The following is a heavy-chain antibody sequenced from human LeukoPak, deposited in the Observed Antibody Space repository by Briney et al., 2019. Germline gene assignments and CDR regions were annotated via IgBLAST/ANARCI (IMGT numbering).Heavy chain of an antibody. D-gene: IGHD2-2*01. CDR2: ISGSGGST. Sequence: GGSLRLSCAASGFTFSSYAMSWVRQAPGKGLEWVSGISGSGGSTYCADSVRGRLTISKDNAKNTVYLQMNNLRAEDTAVYYCVSFYETYWGRGTLVTVSS. V-gene: IGHV3-23*01. CDR3: VSFYETY. CDR1: GFTFSSYA. J-gene: IGHJ4*02.